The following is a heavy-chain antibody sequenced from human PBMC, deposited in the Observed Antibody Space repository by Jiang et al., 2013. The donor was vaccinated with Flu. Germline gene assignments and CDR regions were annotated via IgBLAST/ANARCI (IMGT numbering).Heavy chain of an antibody. CDR3: ARVRAYNWNYEDAFDI. D-gene: IGHD1-7*01. CDR2: MNPNSGNT. V-gene: IGHV1-8*02. Sequence: QLVESGAEVKKPGASVKVSCKASGYTFTSYDINWVRQATGQGLEWMGWMNPNSGNTGYAQKFQGRVTMTRNTSISTAYMELSSLRSEDTAVYYCARVRAYNWNYEDAFDIWGQGTMVTVSS. CDR1: GYTFTSYD. J-gene: IGHJ3*02.